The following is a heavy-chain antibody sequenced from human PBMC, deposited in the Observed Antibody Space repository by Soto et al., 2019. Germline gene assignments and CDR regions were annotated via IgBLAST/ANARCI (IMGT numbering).Heavy chain of an antibody. J-gene: IGHJ4*02. CDR2: ISYDGSHA. Sequence: QVQLVDSGGGVVQPGRSLRLSCAASGFTFTTYGMHWVRRAPGKGLEWVAVISYDGSHAYYADSVKGRFIISRDNSKNTLYLQINSLRAEDTAVYYCAKERTYSVASGFDYWGRGTLVTVSS. V-gene: IGHV3-30*18. CDR3: AKERTYSVASGFDY. CDR1: GFTFTTYG. D-gene: IGHD1-26*01.